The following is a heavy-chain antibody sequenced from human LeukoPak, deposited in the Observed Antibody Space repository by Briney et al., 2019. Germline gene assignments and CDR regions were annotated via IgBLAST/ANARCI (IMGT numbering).Heavy chain of an antibody. D-gene: IGHD4-17*01. Sequence: GGSLRLSCAASGFTFSSYGMHWVRQAPGKGLEGVAVISYDGSNKYYADSVKGRFTISRDNSKNTLYLQMNSLRAEDTAVYYCAKEEDYGDYTDYWGQGTLVTVSS. CDR2: ISYDGSNK. V-gene: IGHV3-30*18. CDR1: GFTFSSYG. J-gene: IGHJ4*02. CDR3: AKEEDYGDYTDY.